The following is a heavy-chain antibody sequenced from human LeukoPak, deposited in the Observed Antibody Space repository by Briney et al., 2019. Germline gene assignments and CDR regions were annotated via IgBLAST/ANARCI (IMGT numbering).Heavy chain of an antibody. V-gene: IGHV3-48*04. D-gene: IGHD3-9*01. CDR1: GFTFSSYS. CDR3: ARDQDYDILTGYYQKVFDY. CDR2: ISSSSSTI. J-gene: IGHJ4*02. Sequence: AGGSLRLSCAASGFTFSSYSMNWVRQAPGKGLEWVSYISSSSSTIYYADSVKGRFTISRDNAKNSLYLQMNSLRAEDTAVYYCARDQDYDILTGYYQKVFDYWGQGTLVTVSS.